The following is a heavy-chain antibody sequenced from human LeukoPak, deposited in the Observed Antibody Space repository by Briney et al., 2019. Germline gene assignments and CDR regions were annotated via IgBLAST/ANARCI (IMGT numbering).Heavy chain of an antibody. CDR1: GGSVSVYY. CDR2: IYYSGST. D-gene: IGHD3-22*01. V-gene: IGHV4-59*02. Sequence: SETLSLTCTVSGGSVSVYYWRWLRPPPARGLEWIGYIYYSGSTNYNPSLKSRVTISVDTSNNQFSLKLSSVTAADTAVYYCTRGSIAYYYMDVWGKGTTVTISS. CDR3: TRGSIAYYYMDV. J-gene: IGHJ6*03.